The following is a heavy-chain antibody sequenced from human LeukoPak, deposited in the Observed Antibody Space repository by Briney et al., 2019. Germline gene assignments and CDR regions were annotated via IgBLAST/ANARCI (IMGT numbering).Heavy chain of an antibody. CDR1: GGSISSYY. V-gene: IGHV4-59*01. CDR3: ARASITIFDY. J-gene: IGHJ4*02. Sequence: SETLSLTCTVSGGSISSYYWSWIRQPPGKGLEWIGYIYYSGSTSYNPSLKSRVTISVDTSKNQFSLKLSSVTAADTAVYYCARASITIFDYWGQGTLVTVSS. CDR2: IYYSGST. D-gene: IGHD3-9*01.